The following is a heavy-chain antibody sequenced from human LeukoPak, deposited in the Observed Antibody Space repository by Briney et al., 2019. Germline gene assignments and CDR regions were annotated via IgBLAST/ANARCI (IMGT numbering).Heavy chain of an antibody. CDR3: ARTPRYSGWTLGY. CDR2: INHSGST. V-gene: IGHV4-34*01. Sequence: PSETLSLTCAVYGGSFSGYYWSWIRQPPGKGLEWIGEINHSGSTNYNPSLKSRVTISVDTSKNQFSLKLSSVTAADTAAYYCARTPRYSGWTLGYWGQGTLVTVSS. CDR1: GGSFSGYY. D-gene: IGHD6-19*01. J-gene: IGHJ4*02.